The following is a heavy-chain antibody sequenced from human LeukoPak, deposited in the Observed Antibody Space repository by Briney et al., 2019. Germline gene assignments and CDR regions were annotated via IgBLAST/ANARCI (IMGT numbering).Heavy chain of an antibody. J-gene: IGHJ4*01. V-gene: IGHV3-11*01. CDR1: GLTFSDYH. CDR3: AFPWGSSWFYSDC. CDR2: ISSSGGII. Sequence: GGSLRPSCATSGLTFSDYHMNWIRQAPGKGLEWVSYISSSGGIIYYADSVKGRFTISRDNTKNSLYLQMNSLRAEDTAVYYCAFPWGSSWFYSDCWGQGTLVTVSS. D-gene: IGHD6-13*01.